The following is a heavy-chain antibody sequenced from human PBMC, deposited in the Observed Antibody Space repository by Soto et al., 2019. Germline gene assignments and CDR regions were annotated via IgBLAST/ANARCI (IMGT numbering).Heavy chain of an antibody. Sequence: QVTLKESGPVLVKPTETPTLTCTVSGFSLSNARMGVSWIRQPPGKALEWLAHIFSNDEKSYSTSLKSRLTISKDTSKSQVVLTMTNMDPVDTATYYCARILSGGSWPDYYYFMDVWGKGTTVSVSS. V-gene: IGHV2-26*01. D-gene: IGHD2-15*01. J-gene: IGHJ6*03. CDR1: GFSLSNARMG. CDR3: ARILSGGSWPDYYYFMDV. CDR2: IFSNDEK.